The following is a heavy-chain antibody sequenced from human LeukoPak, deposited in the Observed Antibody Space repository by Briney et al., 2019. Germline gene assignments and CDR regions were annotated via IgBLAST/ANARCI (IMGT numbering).Heavy chain of an antibody. D-gene: IGHD6-6*01. V-gene: IGHV4-34*01. CDR2: INHSGST. CDR3: VTPRKRGGAFDN. CDR1: GGSFSGYY. Sequence: SETLSLTCAVYGGSFSGYYWSWIRQPPGKGLEWIGEINHSGSTNYNPSLKSRVTISVDTSKNQFSLKLRSVTAADTAVYYCVTPRKRGGAFDNWGQGTMVTVSS. J-gene: IGHJ3*02.